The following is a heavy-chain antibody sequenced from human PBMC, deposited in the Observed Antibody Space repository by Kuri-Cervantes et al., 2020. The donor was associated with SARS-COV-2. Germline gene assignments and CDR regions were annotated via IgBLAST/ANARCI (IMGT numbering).Heavy chain of an antibody. J-gene: IGHJ6*02. D-gene: IGHD2/OR15-2a*01. CDR3: ARAIGYYYYYGMDV. Sequence: GESLKISCAASAFPFSTYSMHWVRQAPGKGLEWVSYITHSSSYIYYADSVKGRFTISRDNSKNTLYLQMNSLRAEDTAVYYCARAIGYYYYYGMDVWGQGTTVTVSS. CDR1: AFPFSTYS. V-gene: IGHV3-21*04. CDR2: ITHSSSYI.